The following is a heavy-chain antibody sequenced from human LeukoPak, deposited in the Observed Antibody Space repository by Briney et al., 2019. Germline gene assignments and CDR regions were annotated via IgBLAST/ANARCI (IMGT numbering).Heavy chain of an antibody. J-gene: IGHJ4*02. V-gene: IGHV3-43*01. CDR1: GFTFDDYT. D-gene: IGHD2-15*01. CDR2: ISWEGGST. Sequence: SGGSLRLSCAASGFTFDDYTMHWVRQAPGKGLEWVSLISWEGGSTYYADSVKGRFTISRDNGKNSLYLQMNSLRTEDTALYYCAKDAMRGSGYLDYWGQGTLVTVSS. CDR3: AKDAMRGSGYLDY.